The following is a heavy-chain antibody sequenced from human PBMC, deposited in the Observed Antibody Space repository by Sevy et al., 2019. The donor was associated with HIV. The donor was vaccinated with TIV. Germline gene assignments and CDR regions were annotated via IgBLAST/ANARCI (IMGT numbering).Heavy chain of an antibody. CDR2: ISYDGSNK. D-gene: IGHD3-3*01. Sequence: RSLRLSCAASGFTFSSYGMHWVRQAPGKGLEWVAVISYDGSNKYYADSVKGRFTISRDNSKNTLYLQMNSLRAEDTAVYYCAKEVPPRNYDFWSGYGNFDYWGQGTLVTVSS. CDR3: AKEVPPRNYDFWSGYGNFDY. CDR1: GFTFSSYG. V-gene: IGHV3-30*18. J-gene: IGHJ4*02.